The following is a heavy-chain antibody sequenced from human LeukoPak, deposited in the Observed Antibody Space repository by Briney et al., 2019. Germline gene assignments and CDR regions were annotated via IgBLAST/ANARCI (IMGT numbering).Heavy chain of an antibody. CDR1: GGSFSGYY. J-gene: IGHJ4*02. D-gene: IGHD3-16*02. V-gene: IGHV4-34*01. CDR2: INHRGST. CDR3: ARGLYYDYIWGSYRFNHYFDY. Sequence: SGTLSLTCAVYGGSFSGYYWSWIRQPPGKGLEWIGEINHRGSTNYNPSLKSRVTISVDTSKNQFSLKLSSVTAADTAVYYCARGLYYDYIWGSYRFNHYFDYWGQGTLVTVSS.